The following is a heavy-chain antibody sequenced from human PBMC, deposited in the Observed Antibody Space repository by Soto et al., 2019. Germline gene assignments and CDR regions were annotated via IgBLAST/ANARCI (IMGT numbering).Heavy chain of an antibody. V-gene: IGHV3-13*01. CDR1: GFTFRNYD. CDR2: ISAAGDA. J-gene: IGHJ6*02. Sequence: EVQLVESGGGLVQPGGSLRLSCEASGFTFRNYDMHCVRQGTGKGLEWVSGISAAGDADYADSVEGRFTIARENAQNSFFLQMNSLRVGDTAVYYCARTDRDFYGLDVWGQGTTVIVSS. CDR3: ARTDRDFYGLDV.